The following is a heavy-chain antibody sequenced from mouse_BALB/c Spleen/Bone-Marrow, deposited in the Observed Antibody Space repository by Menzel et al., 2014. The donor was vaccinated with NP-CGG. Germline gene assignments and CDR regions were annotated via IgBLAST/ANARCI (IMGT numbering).Heavy chain of an antibody. D-gene: IGHD2-1*01. CDR3: VRGGNYRFDY. CDR1: GYAFSSSW. V-gene: IGHV1-82*01. CDR2: IYPGDGDT. J-gene: IGHJ2*01. Sequence: QVQLQQSGPELVKPGASARISCKASGYAFSSSWMNWVKQRPGQGHEWIGRIYPGDGDTNYNGKFKGKATLTADKSSSTAYMQLSSLTSVDSAVYFCVRGGNYRFDYWGQGTTLTVSS.